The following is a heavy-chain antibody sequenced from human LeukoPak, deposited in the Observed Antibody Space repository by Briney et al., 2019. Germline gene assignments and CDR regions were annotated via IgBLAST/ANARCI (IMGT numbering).Heavy chain of an antibody. Sequence: SETLSLTCAVYGGSFSGYYWSWIRQPPGKGLEWIGEINHSGSTNYNPSLKSRVTISVDTSKNQFSPKLSSVTAADTAVYYCARKRYAFDYWGQGTLVTVSS. V-gene: IGHV4-34*01. CDR3: ARKRYAFDY. CDR2: INHSGST. J-gene: IGHJ4*02. D-gene: IGHD1-1*01. CDR1: GGSFSGYY.